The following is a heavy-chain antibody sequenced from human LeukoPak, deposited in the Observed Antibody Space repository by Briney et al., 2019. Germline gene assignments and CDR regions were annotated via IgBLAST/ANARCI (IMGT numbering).Heavy chain of an antibody. Sequence: SETLSLTCTVSGGSISSYYWSWIRQPPGKGLEWIGYIYYSGSTNYNSSRKSRVTISVDTSKNQFSLKLSSVTAADTAVYYCARGRLRYFGIYDYWGQGTLVTVSS. D-gene: IGHD3-9*01. CDR3: ARGRLRYFGIYDY. J-gene: IGHJ4*02. V-gene: IGHV4-59*01. CDR2: IYYSGST. CDR1: GGSISSYY.